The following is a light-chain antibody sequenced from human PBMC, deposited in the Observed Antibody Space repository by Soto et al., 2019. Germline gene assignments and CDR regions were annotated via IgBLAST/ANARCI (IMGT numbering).Light chain of an antibody. CDR2: EVS. Sequence: QSALTQPASVSGSPGQSITISCTGTSSDVGSYNLASWYQQHPGKAPKLMIYEVSKRPSGVSNRFSGSKSGNTASLTISGLQAEDEADYYCCSYAGSSTFYVFGTGTRSPS. J-gene: IGLJ1*01. V-gene: IGLV2-23*02. CDR1: SSDVGSYNL. CDR3: CSYAGSSTFYV.